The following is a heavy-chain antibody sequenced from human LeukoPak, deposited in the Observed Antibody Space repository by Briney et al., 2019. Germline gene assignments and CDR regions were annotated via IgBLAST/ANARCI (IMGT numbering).Heavy chain of an antibody. Sequence: ASVKVSCKASGYTFTSYAMNWVRQAPGQGLEWMGWINTNTGNPTYAQGFTGRFVFSLDTSVSTAYLQISSLKAEDTAVYYCARDKLIAAREYNWFDPWGQGTLVTVSS. CDR1: GYTFTSYA. V-gene: IGHV7-4-1*02. D-gene: IGHD6-6*01. CDR3: ARDKLIAAREYNWFDP. J-gene: IGHJ5*02. CDR2: INTNTGNP.